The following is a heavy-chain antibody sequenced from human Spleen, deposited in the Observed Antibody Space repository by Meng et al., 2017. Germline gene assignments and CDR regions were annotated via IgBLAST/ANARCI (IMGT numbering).Heavy chain of an antibody. J-gene: IGHJ4*02. V-gene: IGHV6-1*01. Sequence: SKTLSLTCAISGDTVSSNSAAWNWIRQSPSRGLEWLGRTYYRSKWYYDYAVSVRSRITISPDTSKNQFSMQLNSVTPEDTAVYYCVRDLHTSSYQIIYFFDSWGQGTLVTVSS. CDR1: GDTVSSNSAA. CDR2: TYYRSKWYY. D-gene: IGHD6-6*01. CDR3: VRDLHTSSYQIIYFFDS.